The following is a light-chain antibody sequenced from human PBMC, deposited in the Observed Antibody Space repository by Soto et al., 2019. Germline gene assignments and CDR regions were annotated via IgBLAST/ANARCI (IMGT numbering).Light chain of an antibody. Sequence: EILITQTPATLSVSPGERATLSCRASQRVGNNLAWYQQRPAQAPRLLIYGASTRATGIPARFSGSGSGTEFTLTINSLQSEDFALYYCQQYNKWPLFTFGPGTRVDI. CDR3: QQYNKWPLFT. V-gene: IGKV3-15*01. CDR2: GAS. CDR1: QRVGNN. J-gene: IGKJ3*01.